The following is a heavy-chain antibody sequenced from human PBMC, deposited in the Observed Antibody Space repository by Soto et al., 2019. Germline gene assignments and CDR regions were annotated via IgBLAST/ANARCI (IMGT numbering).Heavy chain of an antibody. CDR3: ARAWGRVFDY. CDR1: GGSISSYY. V-gene: IGHV4-59*01. D-gene: IGHD3-16*01. CDR2: IYYSGST. Sequence: SETLSLTCTVSGGSISSYYWSWIRQPPGKGLEWIGYIYYSGSTNYNPSLKSRVTISVDTSKNQFSLKLSSVTVADTAVYYCARAWGRVFDYWGQGTLVTVSS. J-gene: IGHJ4*02.